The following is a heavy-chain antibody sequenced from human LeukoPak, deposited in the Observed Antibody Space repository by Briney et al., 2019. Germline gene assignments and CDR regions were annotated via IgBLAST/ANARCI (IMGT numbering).Heavy chain of an antibody. J-gene: IGHJ4*02. CDR3: ARDADSGSSDY. CDR1: GFTFSSYS. D-gene: IGHD1-26*01. CDR2: ISSSSSYI. V-gene: IGHV3-21*01. Sequence: GGSLRLSCAASGFTFSSYSLNWVRQAPGKGLEWVSSISSSSSYIYYADSVKGRFTISRDNDKNSLYLQMNSLRAEDTAVYYCARDADSGSSDYWGQGNLVTVSS.